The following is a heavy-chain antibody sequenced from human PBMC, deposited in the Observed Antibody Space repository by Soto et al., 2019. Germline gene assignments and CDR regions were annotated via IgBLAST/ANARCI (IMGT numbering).Heavy chain of an antibody. J-gene: IGHJ4*02. CDR2: FDPEDGET. V-gene: IGHV1-24*01. CDR1: GYTLTELS. CDR3: ATLSELRYFDWLFPRAYYFDY. Sequence: ASVKVSCKVSGYTLTELSMHWVRQAPGKGHERKGGFDPEDGETIYAQKFQGRVTMTEDTSTDTAYMELSSLRSEDTAVYYCATLSELRYFDWLFPRAYYFDYWGQGTLVTVSS. D-gene: IGHD3-9*01.